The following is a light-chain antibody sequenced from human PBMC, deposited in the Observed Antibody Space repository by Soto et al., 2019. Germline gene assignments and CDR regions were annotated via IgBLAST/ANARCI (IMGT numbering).Light chain of an antibody. J-gene: IGKJ4*01. V-gene: IGKV1-33*01. Sequence: DIPMTQSPSSLYASVGDRVTIACQSSHDVSRNLNWFQQNPGEAPKLLIYDASNLERGVPSRFSGSGSGTHFTFTISSLQPEDVATYYCQQYNSMLSFGGGT. CDR3: QQYNSMLS. CDR1: HDVSRN. CDR2: DAS.